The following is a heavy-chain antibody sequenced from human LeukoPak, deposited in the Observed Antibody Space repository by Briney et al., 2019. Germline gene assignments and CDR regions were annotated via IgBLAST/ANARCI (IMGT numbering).Heavy chain of an antibody. CDR3: ATLRLGGEFNDY. Sequence: GGSLRLSCAASGFSFSSHWMHWVRQAPGKGLVWVARIDRRGGSASYGVSVKGRFTLSRDNAKHSLYLQMSSLRAEDTAVYYCATLRLGGEFNDYWGQGTLVTVSS. CDR1: GFSFSSHW. D-gene: IGHD3-3*01. V-gene: IGHV3-74*01. CDR2: IDRRGGSA. J-gene: IGHJ4*02.